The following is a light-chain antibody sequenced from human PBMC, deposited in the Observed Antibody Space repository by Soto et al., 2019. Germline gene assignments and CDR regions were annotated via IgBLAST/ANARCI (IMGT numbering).Light chain of an antibody. CDR2: VAS. Sequence: IVMTQSPATLSVSPGERATLSCRASPSVSSNLAWYQQKPGQTPKLLIYVASTRATGIPARFSGSGSGTEFTLTISNQQSEDFAVYYCQQYNVWPLTFGGGTKVEFK. CDR3: QQYNVWPLT. J-gene: IGKJ4*01. CDR1: PSVSSN. V-gene: IGKV3-15*01.